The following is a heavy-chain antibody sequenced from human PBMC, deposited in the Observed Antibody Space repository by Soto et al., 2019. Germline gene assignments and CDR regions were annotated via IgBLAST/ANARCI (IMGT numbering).Heavy chain of an antibody. D-gene: IGHD5-12*01. J-gene: IGHJ3*02. CDR1: GFTFSSYG. CDR2: IWYDGSNK. Sequence: GGSLRLSCAASGFTFSSYGMHWVRQAPGKGLEWVAVIWYDGSNKYYADSVKGRFTISRDNSKNTLYLQMNSLRAEDTAVYYCARGAWMATSTAAFDIWGQGAMVTVSS. CDR3: ARGAWMATSTAAFDI. V-gene: IGHV3-33*01.